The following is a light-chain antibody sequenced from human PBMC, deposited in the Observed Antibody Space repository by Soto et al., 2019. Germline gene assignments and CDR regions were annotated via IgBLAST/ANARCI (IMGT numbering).Light chain of an antibody. CDR3: TSYTSSSTSYV. CDR1: SSDVGRYNY. CDR2: DVT. V-gene: IGLV2-14*03. Sequence: QSALTQPASVSGSPGQSITISCTGTSSDVGRYNYVSWYQQHPGKAPKLMIFDVTNRPSGISNRFSGSKSGNTASLTISGLQAEDEADYYCTSYTSSSTSYVFGTGTKVNVL. J-gene: IGLJ1*01.